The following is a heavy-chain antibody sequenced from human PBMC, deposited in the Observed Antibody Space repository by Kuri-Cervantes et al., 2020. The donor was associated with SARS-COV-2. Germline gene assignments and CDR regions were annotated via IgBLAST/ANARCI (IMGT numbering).Heavy chain of an antibody. Sequence: GGSLRLSCAASGFTFSSYAMHWVRQAPGKGLEWVAVISYDGSNKYYADSVKGRFTISRDNSKNTLYLQMNSLRAEDTAMYYCARALYYYDSRGPIDYWGQGTLVTVSS. CDR1: GFTFSSYA. D-gene: IGHD3-22*01. CDR3: ARALYYYDSRGPIDY. V-gene: IGHV3-30-3*01. J-gene: IGHJ4*02. CDR2: ISYDGSNK.